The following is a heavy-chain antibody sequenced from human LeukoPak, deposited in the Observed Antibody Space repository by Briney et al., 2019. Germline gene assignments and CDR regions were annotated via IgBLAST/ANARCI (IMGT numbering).Heavy chain of an antibody. V-gene: IGHV1-18*01. D-gene: IGHD3-9*01. J-gene: IGHJ4*02. CDR3: ARDRTYDILTGYYGVQSEMYYFDY. CDR2: ISAYNGHT. CDR1: GYTFTTYG. Sequence: ASVKVSCKASGYTFTTYGISWVRQAPGQGLEWMGWISAYNGHTNYAQKLQGRVTMTTDTSTSTAYMELRSLRSDDTAVYYCARDRTYDILTGYYGVQSEMYYFDYWGQGTLVTVSS.